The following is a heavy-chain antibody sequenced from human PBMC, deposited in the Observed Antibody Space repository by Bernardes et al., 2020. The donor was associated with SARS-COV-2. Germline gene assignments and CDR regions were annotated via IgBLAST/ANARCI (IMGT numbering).Heavy chain of an antibody. CDR1: GGSFSGYY. CDR2: INHSGST. D-gene: IGHD6-13*01. J-gene: IGHJ6*02. CDR3: ARGRYSSSWYYGGMSHYYGMDV. V-gene: IGHV4-34*01. Sequence: ETLSLTCAVYGGSFSGYYWSWIRQPPGKGLEWIGEINHSGSTNYNPSLKSRVTISVDTSKNQFSLKLSSVTAADTAVYYCARGRYSSSWYYGGMSHYYGMDVWGQGTTVTVSS.